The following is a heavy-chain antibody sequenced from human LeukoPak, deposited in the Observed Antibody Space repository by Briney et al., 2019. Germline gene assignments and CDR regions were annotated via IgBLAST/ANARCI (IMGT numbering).Heavy chain of an antibody. J-gene: IGHJ4*02. CDR1: GFTFSVYY. V-gene: IGHV3-11*01. Sequence: PGGSLRLSCAASGFTFSVYYMSWIRQAPGKGLEWVSYISSSGSTIYYADSVKGRFTISRDNAKNSLYLQMNSLRAEDTAVYYCARDQGSSWYLYYFDYWGQGTLVTVSS. CDR3: ARDQGSSWYLYYFDY. D-gene: IGHD6-13*01. CDR2: ISSSGSTI.